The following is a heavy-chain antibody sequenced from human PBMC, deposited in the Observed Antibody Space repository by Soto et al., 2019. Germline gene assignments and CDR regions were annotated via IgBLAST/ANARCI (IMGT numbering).Heavy chain of an antibody. CDR3: ARRSHDILTGPEYYFDY. V-gene: IGHV4-59*01. CDR1: GGSISSYY. Sequence: QVQLQESGPGLVKPSETLSLTCTVSGGSISSYYWSWIRQPPGKGLEWIGYIYYSGSTNYNPSLKSRVTISVDTSKNQFSLKLSSVTAADTAVYYCARRSHDILTGPEYYFDYWGQGTLVTVSS. J-gene: IGHJ4*02. D-gene: IGHD3-9*01. CDR2: IYYSGST.